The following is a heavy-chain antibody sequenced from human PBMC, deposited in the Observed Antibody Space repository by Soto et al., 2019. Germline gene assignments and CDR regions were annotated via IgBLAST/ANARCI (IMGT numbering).Heavy chain of an antibody. CDR1: GFTFSSYA. D-gene: IGHD3-3*01. V-gene: IGHV3-23*01. J-gene: IGHJ5*02. Sequence: EVQLLESGGGLVQPGGSMRLSCAASGFTFSSYAMSWVRQAPGKGLEWVSAISGSGGGTYYADSVKSRFTISRDNSKNTMYLPRNSLRAEDTAVYYGAKGSGVMGGNWFDPWGQGTLVTVSA. CDR3: AKGSGVMGGNWFDP. CDR2: ISGSGGGT.